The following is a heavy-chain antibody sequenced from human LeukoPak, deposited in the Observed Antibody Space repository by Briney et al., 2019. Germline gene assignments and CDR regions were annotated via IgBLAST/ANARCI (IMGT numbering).Heavy chain of an antibody. J-gene: IGHJ4*02. Sequence: GGSLRLSCAASGFTFSSYAMTWVRQAPAKGLEWVSTISATGGSTYYADSVKGRLTISRDNSKNTLYLQMNSLRAEDTAVYFCAKDSGTYYKAFDYWGQGTLVTVSS. D-gene: IGHD1-26*01. CDR2: ISATGGST. CDR1: GFTFSSYA. CDR3: AKDSGTYYKAFDY. V-gene: IGHV3-23*01.